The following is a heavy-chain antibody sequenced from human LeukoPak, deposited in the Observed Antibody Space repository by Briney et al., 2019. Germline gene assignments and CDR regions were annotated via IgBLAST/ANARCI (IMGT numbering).Heavy chain of an antibody. J-gene: IGHJ4*02. CDR1: GGSISSSSYY. V-gene: IGHV4-39*01. CDR2: IYYSGST. Sequence: SETLSLTCTVSGGSISSSSYYWGWIRQPPGKGLEWIGSIYYSGSTYYNPSLKSRVTISVDTSKNQFSLKLSSVTAADTAVYYCARVWGTRERQLEFDYWGQGTLVTVSS. CDR3: ARVWGTRERQLEFDY. D-gene: IGHD6-13*01.